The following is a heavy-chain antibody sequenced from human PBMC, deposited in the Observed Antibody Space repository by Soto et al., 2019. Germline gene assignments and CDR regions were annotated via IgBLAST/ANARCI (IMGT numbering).Heavy chain of an antibody. CDR1: GFTFSDFE. J-gene: IGHJ4*02. Sequence: QVQLVESGGGVVQPGRSLRLSCSASGFTFSDFEMYWVRQAPGKGLDWVSFISYDGSNQYYAGSVKGRFTVSRDNSKNPLFLLMNSLSPEDTAVYFCARRTGTAPRFDYWGQGTLVTVSS. CDR3: ARRTGTAPRFDY. V-gene: IGHV3-30-3*01. D-gene: IGHD1-7*01. CDR2: ISYDGSNQ.